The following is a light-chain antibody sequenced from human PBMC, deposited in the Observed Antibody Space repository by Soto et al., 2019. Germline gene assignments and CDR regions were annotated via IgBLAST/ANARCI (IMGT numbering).Light chain of an antibody. CDR1: ISDIGGHNY. J-gene: IGLJ1*01. Sequence: QSVLTQPASLSGSPGQSITISCTGTISDIGGHNYVSWYQQHPGKAPKLMIYEVSNRPSGVSDRFSGSKSGNTASLTISGLQAEDEADYYCSSYTSSSTLVFRTGTKVTVL. V-gene: IGLV2-14*01. CDR2: EVS. CDR3: SSYTSSSTLV.